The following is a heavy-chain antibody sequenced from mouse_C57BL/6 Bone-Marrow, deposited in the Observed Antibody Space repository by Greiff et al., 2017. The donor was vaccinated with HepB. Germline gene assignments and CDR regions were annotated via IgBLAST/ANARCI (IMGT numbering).Heavy chain of an antibody. CDR1: GFTFNTYA. D-gene: IGHD1-1*01. CDR3: VRGGGSSYWGAMDY. CDR2: IRSKSSNYAT. V-gene: IGHV10-3*01. J-gene: IGHJ4*01. Sequence: DVHLVESGGGLVQPKGSLKLSCAASGFTFNTYAMHWVRQAPGKGLEWVARIRSKSSNYATYYADSVKDRFTISRDDSQSMLYLQMNNLKTEDTAMYYCVRGGGSSYWGAMDYWGQGTSVTVSS.